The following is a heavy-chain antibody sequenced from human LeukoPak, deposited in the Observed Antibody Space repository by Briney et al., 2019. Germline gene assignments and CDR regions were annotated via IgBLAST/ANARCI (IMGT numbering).Heavy chain of an antibody. CDR2: FYHTGST. J-gene: IGHJ4*02. CDR1: GYSISSGYY. Sequence: SETLSLTCTVSGYSISSGYYWGWVRQPPKQGLEWVGSFYHTGSTYYNPSLKSRVTISVDTSKNRFSLKMSFVTAADTAVYYCTREPEYYADYWGQGTLVTVSS. D-gene: IGHD1-14*01. CDR3: TREPEYYADY. V-gene: IGHV4-38-2*02.